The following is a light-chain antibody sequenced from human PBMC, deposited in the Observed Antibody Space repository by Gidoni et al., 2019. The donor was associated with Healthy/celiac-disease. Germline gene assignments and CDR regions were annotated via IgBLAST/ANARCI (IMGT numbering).Light chain of an antibody. J-gene: IGKJ2*01. CDR3: QQYYSYLYT. V-gene: IGKV1-8*01. CDR1: QGISSY. CDR2: AAS. Sequence: AIRMTQSPSSFSASTGDRVTITCRASQGISSYLAWYQQKPGKAPKLLIYAASTLQSGVPSRFSGSGSGTDLTLTISCLQSEEFATYYCQQYYSYLYTFGQGTKLEIK.